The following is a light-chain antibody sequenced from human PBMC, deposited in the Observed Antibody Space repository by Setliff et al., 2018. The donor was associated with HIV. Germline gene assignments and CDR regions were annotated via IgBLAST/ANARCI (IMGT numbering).Light chain of an antibody. CDR1: SSDVGGHNY. CDR3: SSYTTSNTVPHV. Sequence: QSALTQPASVSGSPGQSITISCTGTSSDVGGHNYVSWYQQHPGKAPKLIIYEVSYRPSGVSNRSSGSKSGNTASLTISGLQAEDEAEYHCSSYTTSNTVPHVFGTGTKVTVL. CDR2: EVS. V-gene: IGLV2-14*01. J-gene: IGLJ1*01.